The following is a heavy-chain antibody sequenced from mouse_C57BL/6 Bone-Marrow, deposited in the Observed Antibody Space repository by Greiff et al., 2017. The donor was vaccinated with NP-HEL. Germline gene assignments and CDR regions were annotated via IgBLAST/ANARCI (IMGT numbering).Heavy chain of an antibody. V-gene: IGHV6-3*01. D-gene: IGHD3-3*01. J-gene: IGHJ2*01. CDR3: TGGDEYCFDY. CDR2: IRLKSDNYAT. CDR1: GFTFSNYW. Sequence: DVKLVESGGGLVQPGGSMKLSCVASGFTFSNYWMNWVRQSPETGLEWVAQIRLKSDNYATHYAESVKGRFTISRDDSKSSVYLQMNNLRAEDTGIYYCTGGDEYCFDYWGQGTTLTVSS.